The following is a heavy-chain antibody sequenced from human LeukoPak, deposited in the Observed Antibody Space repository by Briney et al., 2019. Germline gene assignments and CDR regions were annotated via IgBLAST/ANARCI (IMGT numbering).Heavy chain of an antibody. CDR1: GGSFGGYY. CDR2: INHSGST. J-gene: IGHJ5*02. D-gene: IGHD3-22*01. Sequence: PSETLSLTCAVYGGSFGGYYWSWIRQPPGKGLEWIGEINHSGSTNYNPSLKSRVTISVDTSKNQFSLKLSSVTAADTAVYYCALRSRRKLLNSSGYYPRGFDPWGQGTLVTVSS. CDR3: ALRSRRKLLNSSGYYPRGFDP. V-gene: IGHV4-34*01.